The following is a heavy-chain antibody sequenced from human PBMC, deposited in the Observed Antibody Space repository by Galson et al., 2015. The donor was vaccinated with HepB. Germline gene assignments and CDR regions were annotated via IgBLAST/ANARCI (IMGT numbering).Heavy chain of an antibody. V-gene: IGHV3-66*01. CDR3: ARVPYYDILPGYRGIDAFDI. D-gene: IGHD3-9*01. CDR1: GFTVSSNY. J-gene: IGHJ3*02. Sequence: SLRLSCAASGFTVSSNYMSWVRQAPGKGLEWVSVIYSGGSTYYADSVKGRFTISRDNSKNTLYLQMNSLRAEDTAVYYCARVPYYDILPGYRGIDAFDIWGQGTMVTVSS. CDR2: IYSGGST.